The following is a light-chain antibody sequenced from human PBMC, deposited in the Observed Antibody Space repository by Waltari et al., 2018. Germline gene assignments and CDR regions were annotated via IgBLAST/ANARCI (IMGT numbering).Light chain of an antibody. CDR1: QSISRY. CDR2: TVS. V-gene: IGKV1-39*01. J-gene: IGKJ2*01. Sequence: DIQMTQSPSSLSASVGDRVTITCRASQSISRYLNWYQQKHGKAPKRLIYTVSTLQSGVPSRFSGSGSGTDFTLTITSMQPEDFATYYCQQSYSTPPDTFGQGTKVEIK. CDR3: QQSYSTPPDT.